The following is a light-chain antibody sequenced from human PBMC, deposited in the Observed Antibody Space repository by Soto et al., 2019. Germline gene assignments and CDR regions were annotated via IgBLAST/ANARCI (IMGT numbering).Light chain of an antibody. CDR3: QKYNSAPWT. Sequence: DIQMTQSPSSLSASVGDRVTITCRASQVIDNYLAWYQQQPGKVPRLLIYAGSVLQAGVPPRFTGSGSRTDFTLTISSRQPEDVATYFCQKYNSAPWTFGQRTKVELK. CDR2: AGS. J-gene: IGKJ1*01. CDR1: QVIDNY. V-gene: IGKV1-27*01.